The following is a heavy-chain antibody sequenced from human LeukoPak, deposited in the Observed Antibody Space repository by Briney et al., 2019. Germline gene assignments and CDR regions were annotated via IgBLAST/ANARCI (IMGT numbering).Heavy chain of an antibody. J-gene: IGHJ4*02. CDR3: AREGAPYGSGSLQAY. Sequence: GGSLRLSCAASGFTFSSYAMHWVRQAPGKGLEWVAVIWYDGSNKYYADSVKGRFTISRDNSKNTLYLQMNSLRAEDTAVYYCAREGAPYGSGSLQAYWGQGTLVTVSS. CDR2: IWYDGSNK. D-gene: IGHD3-10*01. V-gene: IGHV3-33*08. CDR1: GFTFSSYA.